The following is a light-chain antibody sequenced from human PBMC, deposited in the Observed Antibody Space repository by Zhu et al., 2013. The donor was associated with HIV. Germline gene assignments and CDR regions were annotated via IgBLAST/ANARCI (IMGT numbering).Light chain of an antibody. J-gene: IGLJ1*01. CDR2: GEN. V-gene: IGLV3-19*01. Sequence: SSELTQDPAVSVALGQTVRITCQGDSLRLFYASWYQQKPGQAPVLVIYGENSRPSGIPDRFSGSSSGNTASLTITGAQAEDEADYYCNSRDSGDYHYVFGTGTTVTVL. CDR3: NSRDSGDYHYV. CDR1: SLRLFY.